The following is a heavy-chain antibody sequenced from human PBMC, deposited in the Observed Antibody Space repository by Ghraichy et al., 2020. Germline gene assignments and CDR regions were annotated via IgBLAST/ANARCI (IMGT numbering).Heavy chain of an antibody. CDR1: GGSISSGDHY. D-gene: IGHD2-2*01. V-gene: IGHV4-31*03. CDR2: IYYSGNS. Sequence: LRLSCTVSGGSISSGDHYWSWIRQHPGKGLEWIGYIYYSGNSYYNPSLKSRVTISVDTSKNQFSLKLSSVTAADTAVYYCARTSCTSTSCYFHFYYYMDVWGKGTAVTVSS. J-gene: IGHJ6*03. CDR3: ARTSCTSTSCYFHFYYYMDV.